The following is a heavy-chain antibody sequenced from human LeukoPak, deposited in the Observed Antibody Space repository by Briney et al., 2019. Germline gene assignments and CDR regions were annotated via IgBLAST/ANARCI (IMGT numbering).Heavy chain of an antibody. V-gene: IGHV4-61*02. CDR3: ARESNYHGSGTGWFDP. D-gene: IGHD3-10*01. CDR1: GGSISSSSYY. J-gene: IGHJ5*02. CDR2: IYTSGST. Sequence: SETLSLTCTVSGGSISSSSYYWSWIRQPAGKGLEWIGRIYTSGSTNYNPSLKSRVTISVDTSKNQFSLKLSSVTAADTAVYYCARESNYHGSGTGWFDPWGQGTLVTVSS.